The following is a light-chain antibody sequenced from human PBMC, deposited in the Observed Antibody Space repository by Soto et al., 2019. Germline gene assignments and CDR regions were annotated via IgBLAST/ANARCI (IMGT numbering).Light chain of an antibody. Sequence: DIQMTHSPSSLSASVVDRVTITFRASQSISSYLNWYQQKPGKAPKLLIYAASSLQSGVPSRFSGSGSGTDFTLTISSLQPEDFATYYCQKSYSTPPKFGQGTKVDIK. CDR2: AAS. CDR3: QKSYSTPPK. V-gene: IGKV1-39*01. CDR1: QSISSY. J-gene: IGKJ1*01.